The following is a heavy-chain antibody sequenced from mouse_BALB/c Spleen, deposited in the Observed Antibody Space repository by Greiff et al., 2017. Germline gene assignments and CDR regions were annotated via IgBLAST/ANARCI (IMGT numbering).Heavy chain of an antibody. V-gene: IGHV3-2*02. CDR1: GYSITSDYA. J-gene: IGHJ4*01. CDR2: ISYSGST. CDR3: ARSYDYDDYAMDY. Sequence: VQLQQSGPGLVKPSQSLSLTCTVTGYSITSDYAWNWIRQFPGNKLEWMGYISYSGSTSYNPSLKSRISITRDTSKNQFFLQLNSVTTEDTATYYCARSYDYDDYAMDYWGQGTSVTVSS. D-gene: IGHD2-4*01.